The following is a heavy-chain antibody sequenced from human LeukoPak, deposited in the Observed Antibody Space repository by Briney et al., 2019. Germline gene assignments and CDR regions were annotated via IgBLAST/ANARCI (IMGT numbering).Heavy chain of an antibody. J-gene: IGHJ4*02. V-gene: IGHV4-39*07. CDR2: IYFSGST. D-gene: IGHD5-12*01. Sequence: PSETLSLTCTVSGASISSSTYYWGWIRQPPGKGLEWIGSIYFSGSTYYNPSLKSRVTISVDTSKNQFSLKLSSVTAADTAVYYCARVGGYSGYDSFDYWGQGTLVTVSS. CDR3: ARVGGYSGYDSFDY. CDR1: GASISSSTYY.